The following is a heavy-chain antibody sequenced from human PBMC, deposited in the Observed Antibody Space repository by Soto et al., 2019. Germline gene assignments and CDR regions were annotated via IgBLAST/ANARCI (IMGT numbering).Heavy chain of an antibody. J-gene: IGHJ6*02. CDR3: ASRVGIVVVPAAVYGMDV. Sequence: SVKVSCKASGGTFSSYAISWVRQAPGQGLGWMGGIIPIFGTANYAQKFQGRVTITADESTSTAYMELSSLRSEDTAVYYCASRVGIVVVPAAVYGMDVWGQGTTVTVSS. V-gene: IGHV1-69*13. CDR2: IIPIFGTA. D-gene: IGHD2-2*03. CDR1: GGTFSSYA.